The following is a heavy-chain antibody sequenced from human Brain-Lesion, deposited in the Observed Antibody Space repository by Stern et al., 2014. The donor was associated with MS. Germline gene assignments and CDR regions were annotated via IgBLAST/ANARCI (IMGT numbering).Heavy chain of an antibody. D-gene: IGHD6-6*01. CDR2: IWPGDSDT. Sequence: VQLVQSGAEVKKPGESLKISCKGSGYRFTSNWIGWVRQMPGKGLEWMGIIWPGDSDTRDSPSFQGQVTISADKSISTAYLQWSSLQASDTAMYYCARRGDSSSSGFDYWGQGTLVIVSS. CDR3: ARRGDSSSSGFDY. V-gene: IGHV5-51*01. J-gene: IGHJ4*02. CDR1: GYRFTSNW.